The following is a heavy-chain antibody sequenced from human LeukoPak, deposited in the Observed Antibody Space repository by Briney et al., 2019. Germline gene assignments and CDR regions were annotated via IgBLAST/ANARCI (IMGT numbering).Heavy chain of an antibody. CDR1: GGSFTSYG. V-gene: IGHV1-2*02. CDR2: INPNSGGT. J-gene: IGHJ4*02. D-gene: IGHD3-22*01. CDR3: ARDSPIVVVSFDY. Sequence: ASVKVSCKASGGSFTSYGISWVRQAPGQGLEWMGWINPNSGGTNYAQKFQGRVTMTRDTSISTAYMEVSRLRSDDTAVYYCARDSPIVVVSFDYWGQGTLVTVSS.